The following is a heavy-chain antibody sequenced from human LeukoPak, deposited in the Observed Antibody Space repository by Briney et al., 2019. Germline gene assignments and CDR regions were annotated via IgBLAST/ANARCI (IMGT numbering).Heavy chain of an antibody. CDR3: GRGSVGFGELNY. V-gene: IGHV3-30*09. Sequence: GGSLRLSCAASGFTFSSYAMHWVRQAPGKGLEWVAVISYDGSNKFYADSVKGRFALSRDNSKNTLYLQMNSLRIEDTAVYYCGRGSVGFGELNYWGQGTLVTVSS. CDR1: GFTFSSYA. J-gene: IGHJ4*02. CDR2: ISYDGSNK. D-gene: IGHD3-10*01.